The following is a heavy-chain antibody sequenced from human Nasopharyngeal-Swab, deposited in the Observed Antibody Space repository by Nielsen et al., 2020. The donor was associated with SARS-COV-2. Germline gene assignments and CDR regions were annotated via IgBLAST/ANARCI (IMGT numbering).Heavy chain of an antibody. Sequence: WVRQASGQGLEWMGRIIPILGIANYAQKFQGRVTITADKSTSTAYMELSSLRSEDTAVYYCASLIGYCTNGVCSSGWGQGTLVTVSS. D-gene: IGHD2-8*01. CDR2: IIPILGIA. J-gene: IGHJ4*02. V-gene: IGHV1-69*02. CDR3: ASLIGYCTNGVCSSG.